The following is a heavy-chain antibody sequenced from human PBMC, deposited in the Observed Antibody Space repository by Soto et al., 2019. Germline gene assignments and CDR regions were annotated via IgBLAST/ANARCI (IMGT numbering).Heavy chain of an antibody. CDR2: FDPEDGET. D-gene: IGHD6-19*01. V-gene: IGHV1-24*01. Sequence: ASVKVSCKVSGYTLTELSMHWVRQAPGKGLEWMGGFDPEDGETIYAQKFQGRVTMTEDTSTATAYMELSSLRSEDTAVYYCATDRIVHSSGWFTEFDYWGQGTLVTVSS. J-gene: IGHJ4*02. CDR1: GYTLTELS. CDR3: ATDRIVHSSGWFTEFDY.